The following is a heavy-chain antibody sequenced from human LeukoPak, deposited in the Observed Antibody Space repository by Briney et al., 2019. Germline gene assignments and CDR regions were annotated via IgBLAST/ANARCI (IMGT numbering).Heavy chain of an antibody. J-gene: IGHJ4*02. D-gene: IGHD1-1*01. CDR2: INSDGSST. Sequence: GGSLRLSCAASGFTFSSYWMHWVRQAPGKGLVWVSRINSDGSSTSYADSVKGRFTISRDNAKNSLYLQMNSLRAEDTAVYYCAREVRGGPTGSFDYWGQGTLVTVSS. CDR3: AREVRGGPTGSFDY. CDR1: GFTFSSYW. V-gene: IGHV3-74*01.